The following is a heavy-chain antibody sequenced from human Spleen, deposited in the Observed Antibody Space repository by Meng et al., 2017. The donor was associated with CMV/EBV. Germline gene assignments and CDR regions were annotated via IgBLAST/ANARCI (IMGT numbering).Heavy chain of an antibody. V-gene: IGHV3-23*01. CDR2: ISGRGDST. D-gene: IGHD2-2*01. CDR3: ARGLPLGGAAMNY. J-gene: IGHJ4*02. CDR1: GFTFNTYS. Sequence: GESLKISCAASGFTFNTYSLNWVRQAPGKGLEWVSSISGRGDSTYYSDSVKGRFTISRDNSKNTLYLQMNSLRAEDTALYYCARGLPLGGAAMNYWGQGTLVTVSS.